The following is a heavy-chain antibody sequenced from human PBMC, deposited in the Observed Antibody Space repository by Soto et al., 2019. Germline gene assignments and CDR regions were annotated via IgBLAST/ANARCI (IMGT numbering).Heavy chain of an antibody. D-gene: IGHD3-22*01. CDR1: GFTFSSYW. Sequence: GGSLRLSCAASGFTFSSYWMSWVRQAPGKGLEWMAKIKQDGSEKYYVDSVKGRFTISRDNAKNSLYLQMNSLRAEDASVYYCARTARGSGYYYFDYWGQGTLVTVSS. J-gene: IGHJ4*02. V-gene: IGHV3-7*01. CDR3: ARTARGSGYYYFDY. CDR2: IKQDGSEK.